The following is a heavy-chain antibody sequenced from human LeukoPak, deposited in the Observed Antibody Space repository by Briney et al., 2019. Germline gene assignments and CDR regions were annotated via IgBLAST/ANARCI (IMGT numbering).Heavy chain of an antibody. CDR2: ISGRADGT. Sequence: GESLRLSCAASGFTFNNYAMSWVRQAPGKGLEWFSAISGRADGTYYADAVKGRFTISRDNAKNSLYLQMNSLRDEDTAVYYCARHYSSWYYDYWGQGTLVTVSS. J-gene: IGHJ4*02. D-gene: IGHD6-13*01. V-gene: IGHV3-23*01. CDR3: ARHYSSWYYDY. CDR1: GFTFNNYA.